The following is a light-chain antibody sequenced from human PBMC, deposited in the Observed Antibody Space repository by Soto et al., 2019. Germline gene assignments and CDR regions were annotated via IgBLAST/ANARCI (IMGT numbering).Light chain of an antibody. V-gene: IGLV1-44*01. CDR2: TND. J-gene: IGLJ2*01. CDR1: GSNIGSNT. Sequence: QSVLTQPPSASGTPGQRVTISCSGSGSNIGSNTVNWYQHLPGTAPRVLINTNDQRPSGVPDRFSSSKSGTSASLAISGLQAEDEADYYCQSFDKYLSAVVFGGGTKLTVL. CDR3: QSFDKYLSAVV.